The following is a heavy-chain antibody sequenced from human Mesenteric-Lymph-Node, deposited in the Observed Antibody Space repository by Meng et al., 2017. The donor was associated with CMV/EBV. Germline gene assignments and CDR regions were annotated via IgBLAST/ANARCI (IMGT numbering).Heavy chain of an antibody. D-gene: IGHD2-2*01. J-gene: IGHJ6*02. V-gene: IGHV3-7*01. Sequence: GESLKISCAASGFTFSSYWMSWVRQAPGKGLEWVANIKQDGSEKYYVDSVKGRFTISRDNAKNSLYLQMNSLRAEDTAVYYCARGVVPAARYYYGMDVWGQGTTVTVSS. CDR2: IKQDGSEK. CDR1: GFTFSSYW. CDR3: ARGVVPAARYYYGMDV.